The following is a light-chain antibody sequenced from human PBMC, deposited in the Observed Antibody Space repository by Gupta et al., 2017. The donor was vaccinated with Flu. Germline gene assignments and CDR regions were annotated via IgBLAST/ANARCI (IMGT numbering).Light chain of an antibody. J-gene: IGLJ2*01. V-gene: IGLV1-36*01. CDR1: SSNVENNA. Sequence: QSVLTQPRAVSEAPGQRVAISCSGSSSNVENNAVNWYQQLPGKAPKLLIYYDDFLPSGVSGRFSGSKSGASASLAISGLRPEDEADYYCAAWDDSLNGVVFGGGTRLTVL. CDR2: YDD. CDR3: AAWDDSLNGVV.